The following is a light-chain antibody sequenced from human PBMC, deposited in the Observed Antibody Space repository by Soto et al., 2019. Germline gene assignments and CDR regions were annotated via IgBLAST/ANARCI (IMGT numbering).Light chain of an antibody. CDR3: QQYNKWPLT. Sequence: IVLTQSPGTLSLSPGDRATLSCRASQSVSSYVAWYQQKPGQAPRLLIYDAYNRATGIPDRFSGSGSGTDFTLTISSLETEDSAVYHCQQYNKWPLTFGGGTRWIS. CDR1: QSVSSY. J-gene: IGKJ4*01. CDR2: DAY. V-gene: IGKV3-11*01.